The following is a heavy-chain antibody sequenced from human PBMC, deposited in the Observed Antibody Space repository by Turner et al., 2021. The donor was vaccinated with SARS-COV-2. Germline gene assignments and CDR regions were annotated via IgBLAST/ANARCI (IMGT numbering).Heavy chain of an antibody. J-gene: IGHJ4*02. D-gene: IGHD5-12*01. CDR1: GGSISSYY. V-gene: IGHV4-59*08. Sequence: QVQLQESGPGLVKPSETLSLTCTVSGGSISSYYWNWIRQPPGKGLEWIGHIYYSGSTNYNPSIKSRVTILVDTSKNQFSLKLSSVTAADTAVYYCARQEWLRGYFDYWGQGTLVTVSS. CDR3: ARQEWLRGYFDY. CDR2: IYYSGST.